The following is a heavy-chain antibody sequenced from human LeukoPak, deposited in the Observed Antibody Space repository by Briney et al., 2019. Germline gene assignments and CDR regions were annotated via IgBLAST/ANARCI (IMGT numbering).Heavy chain of an antibody. J-gene: IGHJ4*02. Sequence: GGSLSLSCAASGFTLNTNYMNWVRQVPGKGLEWVSVIYAGGNTYYADSVKERFTISRDNSRNTLYLQMNSLSGDDTAVYYCAREVYSSTWFDLWGQGTLVTVSS. CDR2: IYAGGNT. D-gene: IGHD6-13*01. CDR1: GFTLNTNY. V-gene: IGHV3-66*01. CDR3: AREVYSSTWFDL.